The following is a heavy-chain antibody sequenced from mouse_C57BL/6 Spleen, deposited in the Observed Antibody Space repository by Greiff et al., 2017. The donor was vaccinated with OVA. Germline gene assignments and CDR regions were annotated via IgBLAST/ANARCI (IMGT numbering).Heavy chain of an antibody. CDR3: ARRDYDGGPWFAC. D-gene: IGHD2-4*01. CDR1: GYTFTSYW. Sequence: QVQLQQPGAELVRPGSSVKLSCKASGYTFTSYWMPWVKQRPIQGLEWIGNIDPSDSETHYNQKFKDKATLTVDKSSSTAYMQLSCLTSEDSAVXCCARRDYDGGPWFACWGQGTLVTVSA. V-gene: IGHV1-52*01. CDR2: IDPSDSET. J-gene: IGHJ3*01.